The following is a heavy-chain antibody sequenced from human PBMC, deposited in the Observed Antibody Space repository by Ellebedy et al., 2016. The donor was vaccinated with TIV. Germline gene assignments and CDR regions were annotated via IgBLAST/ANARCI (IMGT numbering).Heavy chain of an antibody. J-gene: IGHJ6*02. CDR2: ISAYNGNT. CDR3: ARDPRIAVAGTDYYYYYGMDV. V-gene: IGHV1-18*01. D-gene: IGHD6-19*01. Sequence: ASVKVSXKASGYTFTSYGISWVRQAPGQGLEWMGWISAYNGNTNYAQKLQGRVTMTTDTSTSTAYMELRSLRSDDTAVYYCARDPRIAVAGTDYYYYYGMDVWGQGTTVTVSS. CDR1: GYTFTSYG.